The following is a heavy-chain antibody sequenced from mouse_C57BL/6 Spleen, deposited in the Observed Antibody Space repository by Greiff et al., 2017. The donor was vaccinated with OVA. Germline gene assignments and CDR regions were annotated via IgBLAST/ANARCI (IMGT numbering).Heavy chain of an antibody. J-gene: IGHJ2*01. CDR2: IWSGGST. D-gene: IGHD1-1*01. V-gene: IGHV2-2*01. CDR1: GFSLTSYG. CDR3: ARNSDYGSSYYFDY. Sequence: VQRVESGPGLVQPSQSLSITCTVSGFSLTSYGVHWVRQSPGKGLEWLGVIWSGGSTDYNAAFISRLSISKDNSKSQVFFKMNSLQADDTAIYYCARNSDYGSSYYFDYWGQGTTLTVSS.